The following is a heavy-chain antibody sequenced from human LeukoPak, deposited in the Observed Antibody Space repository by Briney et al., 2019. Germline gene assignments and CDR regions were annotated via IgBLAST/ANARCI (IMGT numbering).Heavy chain of an antibody. CDR3: ARDLRVAIDP. CDR1: GVSISSGGYY. Sequence: SETLSLTCTVSGVSISSGGYYWSWIRQHPGKGLEWIGYIYYSGSTYYNPSLKSRVTISVDTSKNQFSLKLSSVTAADTAVYYCARDLRVAIDPWGQGTLVTVSS. D-gene: IGHD2-15*01. CDR2: IYYSGST. V-gene: IGHV4-31*03. J-gene: IGHJ5*02.